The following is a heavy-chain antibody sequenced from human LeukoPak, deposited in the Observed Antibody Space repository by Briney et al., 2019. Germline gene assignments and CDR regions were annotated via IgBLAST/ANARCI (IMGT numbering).Heavy chain of an antibody. CDR2: ISYDGSNK. CDR1: GFTFSSYG. V-gene: IGHV3-30*18. Sequence: GGSLRLSCAASGFTFSSYGMYWVRQAPGKGLEWVALISYDGSNKYYADSVKGRFTISRDNSKNTLYLQMNSLRAEDTAVYYCAKDEIGAVAGLIYYWGQGTLVTVSS. CDR3: AKDEIGAVAGLIYY. J-gene: IGHJ4*02. D-gene: IGHD6-19*01.